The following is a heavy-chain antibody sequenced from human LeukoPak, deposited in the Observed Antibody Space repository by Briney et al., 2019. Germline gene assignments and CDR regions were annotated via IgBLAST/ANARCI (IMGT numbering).Heavy chain of an antibody. V-gene: IGHV3-7*01. CDR1: GFTFSNAW. CDR3: ARQRGSYSLDY. J-gene: IGHJ4*02. CDR2: IKQDGSEK. Sequence: GGSLRLSCAASGFTFSNAWMSWVRQAPGKGLEWVANIKQDGSEKYYVDSVKGRFTISRDNAKNSLYLQMNSLRAEDTAVYYCARQRGSYSLDYWGQGTLVTVSS. D-gene: IGHD1-26*01.